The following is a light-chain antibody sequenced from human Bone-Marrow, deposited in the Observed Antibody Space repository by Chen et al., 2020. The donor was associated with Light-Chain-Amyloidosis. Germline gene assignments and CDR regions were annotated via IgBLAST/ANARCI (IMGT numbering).Light chain of an antibody. J-gene: IGLJ1*01. CDR3: SSYTITNTLV. V-gene: IGLV2-14*01. CDR1: SSDVCGDNH. CDR2: EVT. Sequence: QSALTQPASVSGSPGQSITISCSGTSSDVCGDNHVSWYQQHPGKAPKLMIYEVTNRPSWVPDRFSGSKADNTSSRTISGLQTEGEADYFCSSYTITNTLVFGSGTRVTVL.